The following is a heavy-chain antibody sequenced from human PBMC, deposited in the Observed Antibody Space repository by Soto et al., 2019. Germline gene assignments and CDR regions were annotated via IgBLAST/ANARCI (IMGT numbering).Heavy chain of an antibody. Sequence: GGSLRLSCAASGFTFSSYGMNWVRQAPGKGLEWVSSISSSSSYIYYADSVKGRFTISRDNAKNSLYLQMTNMDPVDTATYYCARIRYYGGNKASPVYYYGMDVWGQGTTVTVSS. CDR1: GFTFSSYG. CDR2: ISSSSSYI. J-gene: IGHJ6*02. CDR3: ARIRYYGGNKASPVYYYGMDV. V-gene: IGHV3-21*03. D-gene: IGHD4-17*01.